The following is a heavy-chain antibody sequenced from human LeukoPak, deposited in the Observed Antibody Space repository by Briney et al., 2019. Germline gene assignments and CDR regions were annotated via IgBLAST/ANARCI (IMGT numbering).Heavy chain of an antibody. CDR1: GFTLNTYE. J-gene: IGHJ4*02. CDR3: ARDRKGVMDY. V-gene: IGHV3-48*03. D-gene: IGHD2-8*01. Sequence: GGSLRLSCAGSGFTLNTYEMNWVRQAPGKGLEWVSSISSSALNVYYADSVKGRFTISRDNAKNSLYLQMNSLRAEDTAAYYCARDRKGVMDYWGQGTLVTVSS. CDR2: ISSSALNV.